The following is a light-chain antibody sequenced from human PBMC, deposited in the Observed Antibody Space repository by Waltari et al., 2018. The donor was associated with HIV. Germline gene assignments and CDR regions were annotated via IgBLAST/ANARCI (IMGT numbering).Light chain of an antibody. Sequence: DIRLTQSPSTLSASAGDRVAITCRAGQNVGAFFAWYQQKPGKPPKLLIFQASILEGGVPSRFSGSVSGSDFTLTINGLQSDDFATYYCHQYASFSGTFGQGTKVEF. CDR3: HQYASFSGT. CDR1: QNVGAF. CDR2: QAS. J-gene: IGKJ1*01. V-gene: IGKV1-5*03.